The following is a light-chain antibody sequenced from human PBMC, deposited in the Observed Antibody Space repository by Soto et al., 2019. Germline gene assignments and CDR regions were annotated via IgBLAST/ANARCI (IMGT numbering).Light chain of an antibody. V-gene: IGKV3-20*01. CDR2: GVS. CDR3: PQYDRSPLT. J-gene: IGKJ4*01. Sequence: EIVLTQSPGILPLSPGERATLTCRASQAVSRSYLAWYQQKPGQGPRLLIYGVSNRATGIPDRFSGSEFGTDFTLTISRLEPEDFAVYYCPQYDRSPLTFGGGTKVEIK. CDR1: QAVSRSY.